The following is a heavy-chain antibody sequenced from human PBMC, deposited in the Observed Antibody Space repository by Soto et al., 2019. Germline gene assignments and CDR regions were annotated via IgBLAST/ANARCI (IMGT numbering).Heavy chain of an antibody. CDR1: GFTFSSYG. CDR2: IWYDGSNK. D-gene: IGHD2-21*01. V-gene: IGHV3-33*01. Sequence: GGSLRLSCAASGFTFSSYGMHWVRQAPGKGLEWVAVIWYDGSNKYYADSVKGRFTISRDNSKNTLYLQMNSLRAEDTAVYYCARDRRDGYQRYYFDYWGQGTLVTVSS. CDR3: ARDRRDGYQRYYFDY. J-gene: IGHJ4*02.